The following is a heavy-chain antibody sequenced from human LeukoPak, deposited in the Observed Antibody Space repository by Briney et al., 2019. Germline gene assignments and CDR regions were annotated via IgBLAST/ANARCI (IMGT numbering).Heavy chain of an antibody. D-gene: IGHD3-22*01. CDR1: GGSFSGYY. CDR3: ASIGGYYYDSSGYFDY. V-gene: IGHV4-34*01. CDR2: INHSGST. J-gene: IGHJ4*02. Sequence: PSETLSLTCAVYGGSFSGYYWSWIRQPPGKGLEWIGEINHSGSTNYNPSLRSRVTISVDTSKNQFSLKLSSVTAADTAVYYCASIGGYYYDSSGYFDYWGQGTLVTVSS.